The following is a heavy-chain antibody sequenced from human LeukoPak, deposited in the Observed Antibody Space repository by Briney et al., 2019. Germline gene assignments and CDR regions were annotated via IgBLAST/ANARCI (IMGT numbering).Heavy chain of an antibody. V-gene: IGHV1-2*02. CDR2: INPNSVGT. Sequence: ASVKVSCKASGYTFTGYYMHWVRQAPGQGLEWMGWINPNSVGTNYAQKFQGRVTMTRDTSISTAYMELRRLRSDDTAVYFCARDLATMVVYYYMDVWGKGTTVTVSS. J-gene: IGHJ6*03. CDR3: ARDLATMVVYYYMDV. CDR1: GYTFTGYY. D-gene: IGHD3-10*01.